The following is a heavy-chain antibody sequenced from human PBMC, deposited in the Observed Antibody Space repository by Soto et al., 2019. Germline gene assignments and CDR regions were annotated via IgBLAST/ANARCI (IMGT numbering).Heavy chain of an antibody. V-gene: IGHV3-21*01. D-gene: IGHD3-10*01. CDR3: ARSITMVRGVIISRYYYYGMDV. Sequence: GGSLRLSCAASGFTFSSYSMNWVRQAPGKGLEWVSSISSSSSYIYYADSVKGRFTISRDNAKNSLYLQMNSLRAEDTAVYYCARSITMVRGVIISRYYYYGMDVWGQGTTVTVSS. CDR2: ISSSSSYI. J-gene: IGHJ6*02. CDR1: GFTFSSYS.